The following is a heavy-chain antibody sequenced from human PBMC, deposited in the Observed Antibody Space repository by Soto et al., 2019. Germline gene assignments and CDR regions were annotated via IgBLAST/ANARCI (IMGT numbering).Heavy chain of an antibody. V-gene: IGHV3-7*01. Sequence: PGGSLRLSCAASGFIFSNYWVTWVRQAPGKGLEWVANINQDGSDKIYVDSVKGRFTITRDNAKYSLYLQMDSLRAEDTAVYYCARHEPSYYYAVDVWGQGTTVTVSS. CDR3: ARHEPSYYYAVDV. CDR2: INQDGSDK. CDR1: GFIFSNYW. J-gene: IGHJ6*02.